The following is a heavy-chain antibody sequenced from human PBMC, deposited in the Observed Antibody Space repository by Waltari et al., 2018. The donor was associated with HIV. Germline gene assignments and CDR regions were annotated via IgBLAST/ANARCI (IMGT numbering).Heavy chain of an antibody. D-gene: IGHD3-3*01. Sequence: EVQLLESGGGLVQPGGSLRLSWAASGFTFSSFAMRWVRQAPGKGLEWVSAISGSGGSTHYADSVKGRFTISRDNSKSTLYLQMNSLRAEDTAVYYCAGFLEWSTPLDYFDYWGQGTLVTVSS. CDR1: GFTFSSFA. CDR2: ISGSGGST. CDR3: AGFLEWSTPLDYFDY. V-gene: IGHV3-23*01. J-gene: IGHJ4*02.